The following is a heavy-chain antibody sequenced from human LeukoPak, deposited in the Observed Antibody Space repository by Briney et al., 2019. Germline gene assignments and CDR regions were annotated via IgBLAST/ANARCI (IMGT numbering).Heavy chain of an antibody. D-gene: IGHD6-6*01. J-gene: IGHJ4*02. CDR2: IIPIFGTA. Sequence: SVKVSCKASGGTFSSLAISWVRQAPGQGLEWMGGIIPIFGTANYAQKLQGRVTITTDESTSTAYMGLSSLRSEDTAVYYCAREGGSSSSDYWGQGTLVTVSS. CDR1: GGTFSSLA. CDR3: AREGGSSSSDY. V-gene: IGHV1-69*05.